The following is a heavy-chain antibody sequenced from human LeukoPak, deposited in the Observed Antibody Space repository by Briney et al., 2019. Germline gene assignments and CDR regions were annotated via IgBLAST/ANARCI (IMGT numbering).Heavy chain of an antibody. V-gene: IGHV4-59*01. CDR2: YSGST. CDR1: GGSISSYY. Sequence: SETLSLTCTVSGGSISSYYWSWIRQPPGKGLEWIGYYSGSTNYNPSLKSRVTISVDTSKNQFSLKLSSVTAADTAVYYCARVEEGYGSGRRENYYYYYMDVWGKGTTVTISS. CDR3: ARVEEGYGSGRRENYYYYYMDV. D-gene: IGHD3-10*01. J-gene: IGHJ6*03.